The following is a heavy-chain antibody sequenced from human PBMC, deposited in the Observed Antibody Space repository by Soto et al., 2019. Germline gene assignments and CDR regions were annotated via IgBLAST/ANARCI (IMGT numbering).Heavy chain of an antibody. CDR2: INAGNGNT. V-gene: IGHV1-3*01. J-gene: IGHJ6*02. Sequence: QVQLVQSGAEVKKPGASVKVAFKACGYTFTSCAMHWVRRARGQRLEWMGWINAGNGNTKYSQKFQGRVTITRDTSASTAYMELSSLRSEDTAVYYCARVGDYYYYGMDVWGQGTTVTVSS. CDR1: GYTFTSCA. CDR3: ARVGDYYYYGMDV. D-gene: IGHD1-26*01.